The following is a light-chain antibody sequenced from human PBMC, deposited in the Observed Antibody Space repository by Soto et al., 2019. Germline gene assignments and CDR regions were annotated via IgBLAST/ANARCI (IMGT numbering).Light chain of an antibody. V-gene: IGLV2-23*03. J-gene: IGLJ3*02. CDR1: SSDVGSYNL. CDR2: EGS. Sequence: QSALTQPASVSGSPGQSITISCTGTSSDVGSYNLVSWYQQHPGKAPKLMIYEGSKRPSGVSNRFSGSKSGNTASLTISGLQAEDEADYYCCSYAGRSILWVFGGGTKLTVL. CDR3: CSYAGRSILWV.